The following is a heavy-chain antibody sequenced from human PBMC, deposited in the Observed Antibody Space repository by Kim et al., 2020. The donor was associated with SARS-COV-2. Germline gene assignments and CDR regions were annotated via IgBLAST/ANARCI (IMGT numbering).Heavy chain of an antibody. Sequence: DYADAVRGRFTISRDSSKNTLYLQMNSVRAEDSALYYCARVYYAIDYWGQGTQVTVSS. CDR3: ARVYYAIDY. V-gene: IGHV3-23*01. D-gene: IGHD3-10*01. J-gene: IGHJ4*02.